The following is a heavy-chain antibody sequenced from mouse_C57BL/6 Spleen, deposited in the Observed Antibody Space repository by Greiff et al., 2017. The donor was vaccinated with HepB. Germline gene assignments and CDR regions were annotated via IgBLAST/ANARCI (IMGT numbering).Heavy chain of an antibody. CDR2: INPNNGGT. CDR3: ATSGRLDY. J-gene: IGHJ2*01. CDR1: GYTFTDYY. V-gene: IGHV1-26*01. D-gene: IGHD3-1*01. Sequence: EVQLQQSGPELVKPGASVKISCKASGYTFTDYYMNWVKQSHGKSLEWIGDINPNNGGTSYNQKFKGKATLTVDKSSSTAYMALRSLTSEVSAVYRCATSGRLDYWGKGPTLTVSS.